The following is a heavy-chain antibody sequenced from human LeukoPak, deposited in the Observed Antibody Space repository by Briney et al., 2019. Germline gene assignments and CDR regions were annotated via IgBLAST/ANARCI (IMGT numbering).Heavy chain of an antibody. J-gene: IGHJ4*02. CDR2: MTGPADTT. V-gene: IGHV3-23*01. CDR3: AKGAEIDH. Sequence: GGSLRLSCAASGSNFNNFAMSWVRQAPGKGPERLSAMTGPADTTYYAESVKGRFTISRDYSKSMVYLQMTSLRVEDTAIYYCAKGAEIDHWGQGTLVTVSS. CDR1: GSNFNNFA.